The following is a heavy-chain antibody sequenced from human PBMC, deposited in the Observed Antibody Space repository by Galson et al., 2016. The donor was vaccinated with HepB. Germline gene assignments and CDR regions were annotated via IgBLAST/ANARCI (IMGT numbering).Heavy chain of an antibody. V-gene: IGHV3-9*01. Sequence: SLRLSCAASGFTFDVYAMHWVRQAPGKGLEWVSGISWNSGRIGYADSVKGRFTISRDNAKNSLFLQMNSLRPGDTALYYCAKDTSYSSSWFYFDYWGQGALVTVSS. CDR3: AKDTSYSSSWFYFDY. CDR2: ISWNSGRI. D-gene: IGHD6-13*01. CDR1: GFTFDVYA. J-gene: IGHJ4*02.